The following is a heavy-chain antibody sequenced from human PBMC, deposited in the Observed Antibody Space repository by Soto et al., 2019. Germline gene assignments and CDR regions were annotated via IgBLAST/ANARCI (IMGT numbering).Heavy chain of an antibody. Sequence: QVQLVESGGGVVQPGRSLRLSCAASGFTFSSYGMHWVRQAPGKGLEWVAVISYDGSNKYYADSVKGRFTISRDNSKNTLYLQMNSLRAEDTAVYYCAKVPGYSGYGWAIDIWGQGTMVTVSS. CDR1: GFTFSSYG. D-gene: IGHD5-12*01. CDR3: AKVPGYSGYGWAIDI. J-gene: IGHJ3*02. CDR2: ISYDGSNK. V-gene: IGHV3-30*18.